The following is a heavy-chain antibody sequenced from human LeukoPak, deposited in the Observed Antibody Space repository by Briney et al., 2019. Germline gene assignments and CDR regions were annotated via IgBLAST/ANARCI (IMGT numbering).Heavy chain of an antibody. CDR2: IIPILGIA. V-gene: IGHV1-69*04. CDR1: GGTFSSYA. CDR3: ARAPAGTMIVD. J-gene: IGHJ4*02. Sequence: SVKVSCKASGGTFSSYAITWVRQAPGQGLEWMGRIIPILGIANYAQKFQGRVTIIADKSTSTAYMELSSLRSEDTAVYYCARAPAGTMIVDWGQGTLVTVSS. D-gene: IGHD3-22*01.